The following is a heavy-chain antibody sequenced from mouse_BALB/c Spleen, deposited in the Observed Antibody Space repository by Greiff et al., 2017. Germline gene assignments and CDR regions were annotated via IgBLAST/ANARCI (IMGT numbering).Heavy chain of an antibody. Sequence: QVQLQQPGAELVKPGASVKLSCKASGYTFTSYWMHWVKQRPGQGLEWIGEINPSNGRTNYNEKFKSKATLTVDKSSSTAYMQLSSLTSEDSAVYYCARSYYDYDPAYWGQGTLVTVSA. CDR3: ARSYYDYDPAY. CDR1: GYTFTSYW. D-gene: IGHD2-4*01. CDR2: INPSNGRT. J-gene: IGHJ3*01. V-gene: IGHV1S81*02.